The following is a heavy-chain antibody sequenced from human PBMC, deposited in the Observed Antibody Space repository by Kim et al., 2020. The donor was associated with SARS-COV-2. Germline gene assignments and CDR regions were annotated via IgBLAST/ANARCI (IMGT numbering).Heavy chain of an antibody. J-gene: IGHJ6*02. CDR1: GFTFSSYG. D-gene: IGHD3-10*01. CDR3: AKAGGSGSYYYYYYGMDV. CDR2: IWYDGSNK. Sequence: GGSLRLSCAASGFTFSSYGMHWVRQAPGKGLEWVAVIWYDGSNKYYADSVKGRFTISRDNSKNTLYLQMNSLRAEDTAVYYCAKAGGSGSYYYYYYGMDVWGQGTTVTVSS. V-gene: IGHV3-33*06.